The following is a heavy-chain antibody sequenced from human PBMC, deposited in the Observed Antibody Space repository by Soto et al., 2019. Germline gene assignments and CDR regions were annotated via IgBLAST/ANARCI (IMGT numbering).Heavy chain of an antibody. CDR2: IWYDGSNK. V-gene: IGHV3-33*01. CDR1: GFTFSSYG. D-gene: IGHD3-16*01. Sequence: GSLRLSCAASGFTFSSYGMHWVRQAPGKGLEWVAVIWYDGSNKYYADSVKGRFTISRDNSKNTLYLQMNSLRAEDTAVYYCARAARSVWGPDYWGQGTLVTVSS. J-gene: IGHJ4*02. CDR3: ARAARSVWGPDY.